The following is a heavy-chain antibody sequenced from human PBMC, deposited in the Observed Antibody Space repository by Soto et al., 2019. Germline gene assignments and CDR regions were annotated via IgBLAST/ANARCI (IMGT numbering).Heavy chain of an antibody. Sequence: GGSLRLSCAASGFTFSSYAMSWVRQAPGKGLEWVSAISGSGGSTYYADSVKGRFTISRDNSKNTLYLQMNSLRAEDTAVYYCTKLSSKQKLVRIHFDYWGQGALVTVSS. CDR2: ISGSGGST. CDR1: GFTFSSYA. CDR3: TKLSSKQKLVRIHFDY. J-gene: IGHJ4*02. V-gene: IGHV3-23*01. D-gene: IGHD6-13*01.